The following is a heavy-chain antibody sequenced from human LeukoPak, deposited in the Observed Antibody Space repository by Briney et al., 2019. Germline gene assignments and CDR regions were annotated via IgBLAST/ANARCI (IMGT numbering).Heavy chain of an antibody. CDR3: ARGLKRVYYDSSGYYTMDV. Sequence: PSETLSLTCAVYGGSFSGYYWSWIRQPPGKGLEWIGEINHSGSTNYNPSLKSRVTISVDTSKNQFSLKLSSVTAADTAVYYCARGLKRVYYDSSGYYTMDVWGQGTTVTVSS. D-gene: IGHD3-22*01. CDR2: INHSGST. CDR1: GGSFSGYY. J-gene: IGHJ6*02. V-gene: IGHV4-34*01.